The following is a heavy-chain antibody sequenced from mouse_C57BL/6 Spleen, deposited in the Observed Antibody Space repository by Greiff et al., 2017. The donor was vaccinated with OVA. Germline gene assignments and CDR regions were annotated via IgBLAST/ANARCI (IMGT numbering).Heavy chain of an antibody. D-gene: IGHD1-1*01. CDR2: IDPSDSYT. CDR1: GYTFTSYW. J-gene: IGHJ4*01. V-gene: IGHV1-59*01. CDR3: ARGGYYGSSSGAMDY. Sequence: QVQLQQPGAELVRPGTSVKLSCKASGYTFTSYWMHWVKQRPGQGLEWIGVIDPSDSYTNYNQKFKGKATLTVDKSSSTAYMQLSSLTSEDSAVYYCARGGYYGSSSGAMDYWGQGTSVTVSS.